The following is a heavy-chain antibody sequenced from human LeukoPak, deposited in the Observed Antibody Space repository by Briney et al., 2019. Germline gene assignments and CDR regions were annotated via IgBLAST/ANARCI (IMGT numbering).Heavy chain of an antibody. CDR3: SRENGAFSPFGY. D-gene: IGHD2-8*01. CDR2: ISLSVLT. J-gene: IGHJ4*02. Sequence: SQRLSPTHGVSDGSITTTNWWTWVRQPPGQGLEGSGEISLSVLTNYNPSLKSRVTFSLDKSTNLLFLKMTSVTAADTAVYYCSRENGAFSPFGYWSQGTLVTVPS. CDR1: DGSITTTNW. V-gene: IGHV4-4*02.